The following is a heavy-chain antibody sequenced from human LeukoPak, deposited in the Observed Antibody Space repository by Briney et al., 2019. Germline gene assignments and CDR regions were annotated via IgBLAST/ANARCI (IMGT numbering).Heavy chain of an antibody. CDR1: GGTFSSYA. D-gene: IGHD3-10*01. CDR3: ARPVRGGYYGMDV. CDR2: IIPILGIA. Sequence: SVKASCKASGGTFSSYAISWVRQAPGQGLEWMGRIIPILGIANYAQKFQGRVTITADKSTSTAYMELSSLRSEDTAVYYCARPVRGGYYGMDVWGQGTTVTVSS. J-gene: IGHJ6*02. V-gene: IGHV1-69*04.